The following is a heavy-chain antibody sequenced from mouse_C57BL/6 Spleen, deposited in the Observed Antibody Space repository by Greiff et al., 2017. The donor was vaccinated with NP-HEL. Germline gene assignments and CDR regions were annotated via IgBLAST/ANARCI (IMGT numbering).Heavy chain of an antibody. J-gene: IGHJ4*01. CDR3: AREDSRYYYAMDY. V-gene: IGHV1-64*01. CDR2: IHPNSGST. D-gene: IGHD1-1*01. CDR1: GYTFTSYW. Sequence: VQLQQPGAELVKPGASVKLSCKASGYTFTSYWMHWVKQRPGQGLEWIGMIHPNSGSTNYNEKFKSKATLTVDKSSSTAYMQLSSLTSEDSAVYYCAREDSRYYYAMDYWGQGTSVTVSS.